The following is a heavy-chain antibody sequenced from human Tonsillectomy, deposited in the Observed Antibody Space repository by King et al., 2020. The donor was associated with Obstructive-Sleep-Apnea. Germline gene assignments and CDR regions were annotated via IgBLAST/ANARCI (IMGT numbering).Heavy chain of an antibody. CDR1: GFTFSSYA. CDR3: VKGSGVAGTKGIDY. CDR2: ISSNGGNT. J-gene: IGHJ4*02. V-gene: IGHV3-64D*06. Sequence: VQLVESGGGLVQPGGSLRLSCSASGFTFSSYAMHWVRQAPGKGLEYVSGISSNGGNTYYADSAKGRFTISRDNSKNTLYLQMSSLRTEDTTVYYCVKGSGVAGTKGIDYWGQGTLVTVSS. D-gene: IGHD6-19*01.